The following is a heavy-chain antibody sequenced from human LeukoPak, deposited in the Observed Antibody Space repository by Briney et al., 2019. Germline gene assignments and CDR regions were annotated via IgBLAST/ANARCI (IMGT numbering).Heavy chain of an antibody. CDR1: GYSISSGYY. CDR3: ARGPTTVTRAFDY. D-gene: IGHD4-17*01. J-gene: IGHJ4*02. V-gene: IGHV4-38-2*02. CDR2: IYHSVST. Sequence: PSETLSLTCTVSGYSISSGYYWGWSRQPPGKGREGVGSIYHSVSTYYNTSLKSRITISVDTSKNQFSLKLSSVTAAGTAVYYCARGPTTVTRAFDYWGQGTLVTVSS.